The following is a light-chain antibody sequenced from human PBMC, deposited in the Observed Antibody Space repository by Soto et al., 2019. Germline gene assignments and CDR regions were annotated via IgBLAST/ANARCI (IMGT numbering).Light chain of an antibody. CDR3: QQHNNWPPIT. V-gene: IGKV1-5*03. Sequence: DIQMTQSPSTLSGSLGDRVTITCRASQTISSWLAWYQQKPGKAPKLLIYKASNLESGVPSRFSGSGSGTEFTLTISSLQSEDFAVYYCQQHNNWPPITFGQGTRLEIK. CDR1: QTISSW. J-gene: IGKJ5*01. CDR2: KAS.